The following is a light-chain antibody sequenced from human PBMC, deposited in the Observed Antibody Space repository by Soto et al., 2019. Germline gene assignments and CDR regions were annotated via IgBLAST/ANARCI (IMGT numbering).Light chain of an antibody. CDR1: QSVSSSY. CDR2: GAS. Sequence: EIVLTQSPGTLSLSPGERATLSCRASQSVSSSYLAWYQQKPGQAPRLLIYGASSRATGIPDRFSGSGSVTDFTLTISRLEPEDFAVYSCQQYGSSPGTFGQGTKVEIK. J-gene: IGKJ1*01. V-gene: IGKV3-20*01. CDR3: QQYGSSPGT.